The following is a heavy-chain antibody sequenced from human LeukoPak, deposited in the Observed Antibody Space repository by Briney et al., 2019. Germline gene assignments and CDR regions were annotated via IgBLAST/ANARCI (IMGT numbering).Heavy chain of an antibody. CDR1: GFTFNASG. D-gene: IGHD2-8*01. Sequence: GGTLRLSCAASGFTFNASGMSGVRQAPGKGVEWVSVISGSGGSTYYADSVKGRFTTSRDNAKNSLHLQMNSLRAEDTAVYYCAREKGNVIMLDAPTGPYDYWGQGTLVTVSS. V-gene: IGHV3-23*01. J-gene: IGHJ4*02. CDR2: ISGSGGST. CDR3: AREKGNVIMLDAPTGPYDY.